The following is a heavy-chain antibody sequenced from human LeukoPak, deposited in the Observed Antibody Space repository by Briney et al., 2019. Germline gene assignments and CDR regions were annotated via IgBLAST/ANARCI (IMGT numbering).Heavy chain of an antibody. V-gene: IGHV3-30-3*01. Sequence: GGSLRLSCAAYGFTFSIYAMHWVRQAPGKGLEWVAVISYDGSNKYYADSVKGRFTISRDNSKNTLYLQMNSLRAEDTAVYYCARALKWDIVVVPAAFYDYWGQGTLVTVSS. CDR1: GFTFSIYA. J-gene: IGHJ4*02. CDR3: ARALKWDIVVVPAAFYDY. CDR2: ISYDGSNK. D-gene: IGHD2-2*01.